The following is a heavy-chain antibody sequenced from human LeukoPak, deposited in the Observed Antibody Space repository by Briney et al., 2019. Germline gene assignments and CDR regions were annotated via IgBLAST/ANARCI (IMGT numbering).Heavy chain of an antibody. CDR3: ASQILCGYSGYDSDY. Sequence: GGSLRLSCAASGFTFSSYWMSWVRQAPGKGLEWVANIKQDGSEKYYVDSVKGRFTIARDNAKNSLYLEMNSLRAEDTAVYYCASQILCGYSGYDSDYWGQGTLVTVSS. J-gene: IGHJ4*02. V-gene: IGHV3-7*01. CDR2: IKQDGSEK. D-gene: IGHD5-12*01. CDR1: GFTFSSYW.